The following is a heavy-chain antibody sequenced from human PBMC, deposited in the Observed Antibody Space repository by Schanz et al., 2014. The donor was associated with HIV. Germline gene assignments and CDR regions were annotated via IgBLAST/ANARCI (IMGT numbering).Heavy chain of an antibody. CDR3: ARVVSPSSSGWYNVDY. V-gene: IGHV3-33*08. CDR2: IWFDGTQK. Sequence: VQLVESGGGLVKPGGSLRLSCAASGFSLSGYGMNWVRQAPGKGLEWVAVIWFDGTQKIYADSVKGRFTISRDDSANTVHLQMSSVRAEDTGVXFCARVVSPSSSGWYNVDYWGQGTLVTVSS. CDR1: GFSLSGYG. J-gene: IGHJ4*02. D-gene: IGHD6-19*01.